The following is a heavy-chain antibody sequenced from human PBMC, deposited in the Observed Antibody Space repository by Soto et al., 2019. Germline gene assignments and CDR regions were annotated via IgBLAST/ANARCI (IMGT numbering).Heavy chain of an antibody. CDR1: GYSFTSYW. CDR2: IDPSDSYT. J-gene: IGHJ5*02. CDR3: ARSGANYYGSGSSNWFDP. Sequence: GESLKISCQASGYSFTSYWISWVRQMPGKGLEWMGRIDPSDSYTNYSPSFQGHVTISADKSISTAYLQWSSLKASDTAMYYCARSGANYYGSGSSNWFDPWGQGTLVTVS. D-gene: IGHD3-10*01. V-gene: IGHV5-10-1*01.